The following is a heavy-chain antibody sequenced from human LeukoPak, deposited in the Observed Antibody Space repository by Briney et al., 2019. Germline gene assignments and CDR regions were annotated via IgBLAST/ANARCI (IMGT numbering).Heavy chain of an antibody. D-gene: IGHD3/OR15-3a*01. J-gene: IGHJ4*02. CDR3: AKSHFWTGYPSDY. CDR1: GGSISNNY. CDR2: FYNGGST. Sequence: PSETLSLTCTVSGGSISNNYWYWIRQSPGKGLEWIGNFYNGGSTNYSPSLKSRVTISVDTFRNQFFLKLNSVTAADTAVYYCAKSHFWTGYPSDYWGQGILVTVSS. V-gene: IGHV4-59*01.